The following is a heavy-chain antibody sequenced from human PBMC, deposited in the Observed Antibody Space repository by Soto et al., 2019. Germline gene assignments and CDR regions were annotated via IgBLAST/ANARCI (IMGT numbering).Heavy chain of an antibody. J-gene: IGHJ4*02. V-gene: IGHV1-2*02. Sequence: RASVKVSCKASQYTFTNYYLHWVRQAPGQRPEWMGWTNNGGGTIYAQKFQGRLTMTRDTSIATAYMELSRLTSDDTGFYYCATSSEWYPLLEYLGQATLVSVSS. CDR1: QYTFTNYY. CDR2: TNNGGGT. D-gene: IGHD6-19*01. CDR3: ATSSEWYPLLEY.